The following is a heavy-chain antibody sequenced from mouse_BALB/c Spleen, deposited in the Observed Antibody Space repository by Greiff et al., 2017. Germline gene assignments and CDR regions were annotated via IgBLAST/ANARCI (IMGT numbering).Heavy chain of an antibody. CDR3: AEGGGYYRYFDV. Sequence: EVKLMESGPSLVKPSQTLSLTCSVTGDSITSGYWNWIRKFPGNKLEYMGYISYSGSTYYNPSLKSRISITRDTSKNQYYLQLNSVTTEDTATYYCAEGGGYYRYFDVWGAGTTVTVSS. V-gene: IGHV3-8*02. D-gene: IGHD1-1*02. J-gene: IGHJ1*01. CDR1: GDSITSGY. CDR2: ISYSGST.